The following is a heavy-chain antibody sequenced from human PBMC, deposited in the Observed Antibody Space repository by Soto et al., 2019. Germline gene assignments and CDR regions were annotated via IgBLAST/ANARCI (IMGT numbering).Heavy chain of an antibody. CDR3: AKEGSKDYYYYYAMDV. CDR1: GASISSGGYY. CDR2: ISYSGST. J-gene: IGHJ6*02. Sequence: SETLSLTCSVSGASISSGGYYWSLIRQHPGKGLEWIGYISYSGSTYYNPSLKSRVTISVDTSKNQFSLKLSSVTAADTAVYYCAKEGSKDYYYYYAMDVWGQGTTVTSP. V-gene: IGHV4-31*03.